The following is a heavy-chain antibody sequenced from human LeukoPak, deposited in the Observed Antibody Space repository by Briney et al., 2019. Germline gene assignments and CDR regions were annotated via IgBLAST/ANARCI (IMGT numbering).Heavy chain of an antibody. J-gene: IGHJ3*02. CDR2: IYYSGST. CDR1: GGSISSYY. D-gene: IGHD3-3*01. CDR3: ASSLRFLEWYAFDI. Sequence: PSETLSLTCTVSGGSISSYYWSWIRQPPGKGLEWMGYIYYSGSTNYNPSLKSRVTISVDTSKKQFSLKLSSVTAADTAVYYCASSLRFLEWYAFDIWGQGTMVAVSS. V-gene: IGHV4-59*01.